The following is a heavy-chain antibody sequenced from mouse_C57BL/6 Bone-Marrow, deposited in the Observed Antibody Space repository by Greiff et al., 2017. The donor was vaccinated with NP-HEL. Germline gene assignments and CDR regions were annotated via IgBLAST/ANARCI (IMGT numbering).Heavy chain of an antibody. D-gene: IGHD1-1*01. J-gene: IGHJ4*01. CDR1: GYAFSSSW. CDR3: ARRGSSRPYAMDY. Sequence: QVQLKESGPELVKPGASVKISCKASGYAFSSSWMNWVKQRPGKGLEWIGRIYPGDGDTNYNGKFKGKATLTADKSSSTAYMQLSSLTSEDSAVYFCARRGSSRPYAMDYWGQGTSVTVSS. V-gene: IGHV1-82*01. CDR2: IYPGDGDT.